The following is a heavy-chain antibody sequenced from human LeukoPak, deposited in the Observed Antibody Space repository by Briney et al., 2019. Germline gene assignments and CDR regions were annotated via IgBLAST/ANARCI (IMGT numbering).Heavy chain of an antibody. J-gene: IGHJ4*02. CDR1: GGSISSGGYY. CDR2: IYYSGST. D-gene: IGHD3-10*01. V-gene: IGHV4-31*02. Sequence: SQTLSLTCTVSGGSISSGGYYWSWIRQHPGKGLEWIGYIYYSGSTYYNPSLKSRVTISVDTSKNQFSLKLSSVTAADTAVYYCERGYYYGSGSIHFDYWGQGTLVTVSS. CDR3: ERGYYYGSGSIHFDY.